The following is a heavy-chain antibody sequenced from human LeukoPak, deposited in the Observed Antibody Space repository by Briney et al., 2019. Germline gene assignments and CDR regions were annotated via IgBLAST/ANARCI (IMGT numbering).Heavy chain of an antibody. V-gene: IGHV4-34*01. D-gene: IGHD2-15*01. CDR1: GGSFSGYY. CDR3: ASGFLVEATSAFDI. CDR2: INHSGST. Sequence: SETLSLTCAVYGGSFSGYYWSWIRQPPGKGLEWIGEINHSGSTNYNPSLKSRVTISVDTSKDQFSLKLSSVTAADTAVYYCASGFLVEATSAFDIWGQGTMVTVSS. J-gene: IGHJ3*02.